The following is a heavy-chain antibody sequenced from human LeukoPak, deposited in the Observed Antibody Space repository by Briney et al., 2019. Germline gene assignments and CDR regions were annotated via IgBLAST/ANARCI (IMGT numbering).Heavy chain of an antibody. CDR1: GYTFTGYY. CDR3: ARVGTDYYYYMDV. D-gene: IGHD1-1*01. Sequence: ASVKVSCKASGYTFTGYYMHWVRQAPGQGLEWMGLINPNSGGTNYAQKFQGRVTMTRDTSISTAYMELSRLRSDDTAVYYCARVGTDYYYYMDVWGKGTTVTVSS. V-gene: IGHV1-2*02. CDR2: INPNSGGT. J-gene: IGHJ6*03.